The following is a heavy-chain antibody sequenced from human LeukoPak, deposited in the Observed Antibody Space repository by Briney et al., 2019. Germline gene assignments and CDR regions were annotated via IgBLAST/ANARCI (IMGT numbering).Heavy chain of an antibody. Sequence: SETLSLTCAVYGGSFSGYYWSWIRQPPGKGLEWIGEINHSGSTNYNPSLKSRVTISVDTSKNQLSLKLSSVTAADTAVYYCARGGGPSDYASFDYWGQGTLVTVSS. CDR1: GGSFSGYY. CDR2: INHSGST. D-gene: IGHD5-12*01. V-gene: IGHV4-34*01. J-gene: IGHJ4*02. CDR3: ARGGGPSDYASFDY.